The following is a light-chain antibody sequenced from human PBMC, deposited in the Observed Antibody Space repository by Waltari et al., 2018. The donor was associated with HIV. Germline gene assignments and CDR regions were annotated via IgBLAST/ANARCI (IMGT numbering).Light chain of an antibody. J-gene: IGLJ2*01. CDR2: EVS. CDR3: CSYVSNVI. V-gene: IGLV2-23*02. Sequence: QSALTQPPSVSGSPGQSITISSTRTSSDFSPYKLVSWYQQHPGKAPKLMIYEVSKRPSGVSDRFSGSKSGDTASLTISGLQAEDEADYYCCSYVSNVIFGGGTKLTVL. CDR1: SSDFSPYKL.